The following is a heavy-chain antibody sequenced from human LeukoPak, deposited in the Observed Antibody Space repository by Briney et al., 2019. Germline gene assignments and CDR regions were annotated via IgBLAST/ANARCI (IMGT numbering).Heavy chain of an antibody. CDR2: IKSKNDGGTT. CDR1: GFTFTNAW. CDR3: TTDRAVAGISFDY. V-gene: IGHV3-15*01. Sequence: GGSLRLSCAASGFTFTNAWMSWVRQAPGKGLEWVDRIKSKNDGGTTDYAAPVKGRFTISRDDSKNTLYLQMNSLKTEDTAVYYCTTDRAVAGISFDYWGQGTLVTVSS. D-gene: IGHD6-19*01. J-gene: IGHJ4*02.